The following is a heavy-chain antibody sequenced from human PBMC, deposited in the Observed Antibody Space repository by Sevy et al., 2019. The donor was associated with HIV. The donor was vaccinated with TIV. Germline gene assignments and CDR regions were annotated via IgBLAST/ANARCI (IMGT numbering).Heavy chain of an antibody. V-gene: IGHV3-53*01. Sequence: GGSLRLSCAASGFTVSSNYMSWVRQAPGKGLEWVSVIDSGGSTYNADSVKGTYTISRDNSKSTLYLQMDSLGVEDTVVYYCARGFNYCSGGSCYRAWGQGTLVTVSS. CDR2: IDSGGST. CDR3: ARGFNYCSGGSCYRA. J-gene: IGHJ4*02. D-gene: IGHD2-15*01. CDR1: GFTVSSNY.